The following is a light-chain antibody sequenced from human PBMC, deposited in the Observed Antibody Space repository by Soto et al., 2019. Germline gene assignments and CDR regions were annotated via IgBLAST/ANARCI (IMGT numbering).Light chain of an antibody. Sequence: QSALTQPPSASGSPGQSVTISCTGTSSDVGGYNYVSWYQQHPGKAPKLMIYEVSKRPSGVPDRFSGSKSGNTASLTVSGLQAEDEADYYCSSYAGSNSWVFGGGTKLTGL. V-gene: IGLV2-8*01. J-gene: IGLJ3*02. CDR2: EVS. CDR3: SSYAGSNSWV. CDR1: SSDVGGYNY.